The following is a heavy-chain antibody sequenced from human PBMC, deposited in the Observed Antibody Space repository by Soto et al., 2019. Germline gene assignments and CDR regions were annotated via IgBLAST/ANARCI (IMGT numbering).Heavy chain of an antibody. CDR2: VYYGGST. CDR1: GDYIGSSAYF. V-gene: IGHV4-61*05. Sequence: SETLSLTCTVSGDYIGSSAYFWGWIRQSPGKGLEWIAHVYYGGSTHYNPSLKSRVTMSVDASRNLFSLKLSSVTAADTAVYFCTRSHYFDYWGQGALVTVSS. CDR3: TRSHYFDY. J-gene: IGHJ4*02.